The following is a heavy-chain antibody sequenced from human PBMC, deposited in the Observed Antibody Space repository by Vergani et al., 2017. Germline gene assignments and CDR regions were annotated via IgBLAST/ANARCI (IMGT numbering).Heavy chain of an antibody. V-gene: IGHV1-69*01. CDR3: ARVIDYGGKKGLDY. D-gene: IGHD4-23*01. CDR1: GYTFTGYY. J-gene: IGHJ4*02. CDR2: INPIFGTA. Sequence: QVQLVQSGAEVTKPGASVKVSCKASGYTFTGYYLHWVRQAPGQGLEWMGWINPIFGTANYAQKFQGRVTITADESTSTAYMELSSLRSEDTAVYYCARVIDYGGKKGLDYWGQGTLVTVSS.